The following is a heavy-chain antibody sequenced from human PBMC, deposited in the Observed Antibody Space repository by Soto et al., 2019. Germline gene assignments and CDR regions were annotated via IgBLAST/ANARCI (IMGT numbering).Heavy chain of an antibody. J-gene: IGHJ6*02. CDR1: GYIFTTYG. CDR3: ARDTHQKLYCTSSSCYHYYYGLAV. V-gene: IGHV1-18*01. Sequence: GASVKVSCKASGYIFTTYGFSWVRQAPGRGLEWMGWISAYNGDTNYAQNLQGRVTMTTDTSTQTAYMELRSLRSDDTAVYYCARDTHQKLYCTSSSCYHYYYGLAVWGQGTTVTVSS. D-gene: IGHD2-2*01. CDR2: ISAYNGDT.